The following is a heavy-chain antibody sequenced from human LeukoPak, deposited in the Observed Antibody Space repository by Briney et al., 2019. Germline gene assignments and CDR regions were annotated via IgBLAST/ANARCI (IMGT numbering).Heavy chain of an antibody. CDR1: GGSISSGGYY. J-gene: IGHJ4*02. Sequence: SETLSLTCTVSGGSISSGGYYWSWIRQHPGKGLEWIGYIYYSGSTYYNPSLKSRVTISVDTSKNQFSLKLSSVTAADTAVYYCARYYYVSSGYYNDDYWGQRTLVTVSS. CDR3: ARYYYVSSGYYNDDY. V-gene: IGHV4-31*03. D-gene: IGHD3-22*01. CDR2: IYYSGST.